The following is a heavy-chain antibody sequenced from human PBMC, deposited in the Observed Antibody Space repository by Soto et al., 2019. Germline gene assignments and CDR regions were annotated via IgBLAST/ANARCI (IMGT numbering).Heavy chain of an antibody. CDR3: ARGVTHYYYYGMDV. CDR2: ISWNSGSI. J-gene: IGHJ6*02. Sequence: GGSLRLSCAASGFTFDDYAMHWVRPAPGKGLEWVSGISWNSGSIGYADSVKGRFTISRDNAKNSLYLQRNSLRAEDTALYYCARGVTHYYYYGMDVWGQGTTVTVSS. D-gene: IGHD2-21*02. V-gene: IGHV3-9*01. CDR1: GFTFDDYA.